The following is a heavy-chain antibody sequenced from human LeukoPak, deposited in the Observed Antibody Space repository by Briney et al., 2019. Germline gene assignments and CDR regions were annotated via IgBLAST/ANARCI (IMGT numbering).Heavy chain of an antibody. CDR2: VRPETGEP. J-gene: IGHJ4*02. CDR3: STDSGRSYFYFDF. V-gene: IGHV1-24*01. Sequence: ASVKVSCKISGFGLSVLSIHWMRQAPGKGLEWVGGVRPETGEPIFAQKFRGRVTITEDTFTDTGYLELRGLTFEDTAVYYCSTDSGRSYFYFDFWGQGTLVTVSS. CDR1: GFGLSVLS. D-gene: IGHD3-10*01.